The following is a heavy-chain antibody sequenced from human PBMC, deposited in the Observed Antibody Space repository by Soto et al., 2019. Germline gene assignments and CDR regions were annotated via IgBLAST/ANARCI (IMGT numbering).Heavy chain of an antibody. CDR3: ARKEGRPQHYYGMDV. V-gene: IGHV1-69*02. Sequence: QVQLVQSGAEVKKPGSSVKVSCKASGGTFSSYTISWVRQAPGQGLEWMGRIIPILGIANYAQKFQGRVTITADKSTSTAYMELSSLRSEDTAVYYCARKEGRPQHYYGMDVWGQGTTVTVSS. CDR2: IIPILGIA. CDR1: GGTFSSYT. J-gene: IGHJ6*02.